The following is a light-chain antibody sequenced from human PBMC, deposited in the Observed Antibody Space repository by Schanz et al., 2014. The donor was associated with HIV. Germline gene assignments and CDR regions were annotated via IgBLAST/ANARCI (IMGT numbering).Light chain of an antibody. Sequence: DIQMTQSPSTLSASVGDRVTITCRASQNIGKWLTWYQQKPGKAPNLLIYQASTLKTGVPSRFSGSGSGTDFTLTISSLQPEDFATYYCQQSYSTPDTFGQGTKLEIK. J-gene: IGKJ2*01. V-gene: IGKV1-39*01. CDR1: QNIGKW. CDR3: QQSYSTPDT. CDR2: QAS.